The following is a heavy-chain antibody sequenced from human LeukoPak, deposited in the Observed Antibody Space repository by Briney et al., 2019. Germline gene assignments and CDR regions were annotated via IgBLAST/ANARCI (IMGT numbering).Heavy chain of an antibody. CDR1: GGSISSYY. CDR2: IYYSGST. J-gene: IGHJ4*02. CDR3: ARHGGHYYGSGSYYNLLY. V-gene: IGHV4-59*08. D-gene: IGHD3-10*01. Sequence: SETLSLTCTVSGGSISSYYWSWIRQPPGKGLEWIGYIYYSGSTNYNPSLKSRVTISVDTSKNQFSLKLSSVTAADTAVYYCARHGGHYYGSGSYYNLLYWGQGTLVTVSS.